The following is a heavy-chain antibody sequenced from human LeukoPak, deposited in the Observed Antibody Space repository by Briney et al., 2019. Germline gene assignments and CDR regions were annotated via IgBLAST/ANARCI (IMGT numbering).Heavy chain of an antibody. CDR3: AKVDYDWDFDY. CDR2: ISGGGAST. Sequence: GGSLRLSCAASGFTFSSYAMNRLRQAPGKGLEWVSTISGGGASTFYADSVRGRFTISRDNSKNTLYLQMNSLRTEDTAIYYCAKVDYDWDFDYWGQGTLVTVSS. J-gene: IGHJ4*02. V-gene: IGHV3-23*01. CDR1: GFTFSSYA. D-gene: IGHD3-16*01.